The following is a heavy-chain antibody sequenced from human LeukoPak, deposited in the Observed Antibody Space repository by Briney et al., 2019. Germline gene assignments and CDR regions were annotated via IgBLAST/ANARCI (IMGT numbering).Heavy chain of an antibody. CDR2: IKEDGSEK. Sequence: GGSLRLSCAASGFTFSTYWMSWVRQAPGKGLEWVAHIKEDGSEKYYVDSVKGRFIISRDNAKNSLYLQMDSLRAEDTAVYFCARGGSNYDWGQGTLVTVSS. V-gene: IGHV3-7*03. J-gene: IGHJ4*02. CDR3: ARGGSNYD. D-gene: IGHD3-10*01. CDR1: GFTFSTYW.